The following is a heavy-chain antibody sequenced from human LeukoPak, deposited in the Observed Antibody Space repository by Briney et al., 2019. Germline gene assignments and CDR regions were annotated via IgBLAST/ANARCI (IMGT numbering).Heavy chain of an antibody. J-gene: IGHJ4*02. CDR1: GLTFSDYY. V-gene: IGHV3-11*04. CDR2: ISSSGTTI. D-gene: IGHD3-10*01. Sequence: GGSLRLSCAASGLTFSDYYMTWIRQAPGKGLEWVSYISSSGTTIYYADSVKGRFTISRDNAKNSLCLQMNSLRAEDTAVYYCARHYYGSGSYEDYWGQGTLVTVSS. CDR3: ARHYYGSGSYEDY.